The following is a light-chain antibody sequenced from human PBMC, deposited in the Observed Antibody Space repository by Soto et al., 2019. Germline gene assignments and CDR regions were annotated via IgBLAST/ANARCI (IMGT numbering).Light chain of an antibody. V-gene: IGLV2-14*01. Sequence: QSALTQPASVSGSLGQSITISCTGTSSEVGGYNYVSWYQQHPGKDPKVLVFEVTKRPSGVSSRFSGSKSGNTASLTVSGLQAEDEGDYYCSSYTSSSTVLFGGGTKLTVL. CDR1: SSEVGGYNY. CDR3: SSYTSSSTVL. CDR2: EVT. J-gene: IGLJ2*01.